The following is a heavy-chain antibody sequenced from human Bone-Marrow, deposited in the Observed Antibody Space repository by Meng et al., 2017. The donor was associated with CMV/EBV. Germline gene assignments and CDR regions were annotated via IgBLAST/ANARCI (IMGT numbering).Heavy chain of an antibody. D-gene: IGHD3-10*01. J-gene: IGHJ4*02. Sequence: CAASGFTFSSYAMSWVRQAPGKGLEWVSAISGSGGDTYYADSVKGRFTISRDNSKNTLYLQVSSLRAEDTAVYYCAINPFYYGSGSDYWGQGTLVTVSS. CDR1: GFTFSSYA. CDR2: ISGSGGDT. V-gene: IGHV3-23*01. CDR3: AINPFYYGSGSDY.